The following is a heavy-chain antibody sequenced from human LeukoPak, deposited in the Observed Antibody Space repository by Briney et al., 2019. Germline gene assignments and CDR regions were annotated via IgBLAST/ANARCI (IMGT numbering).Heavy chain of an antibody. CDR2: IYYSGST. J-gene: IGHJ6*03. CDR3: ASPITIFGVVTAGYMDV. V-gene: IGHV4-30-4*01. CDR1: GGSISSGDYY. Sequence: SETLSLTCTVSGGSISSGDYYWSWIRQPPGKGLEWIGYIYYSGSTYYNPSLKSRVTISVDTSKNQFSLKLSSVTAADTAVYYCASPITIFGVVTAGYMDVWGKGTTVTVSS. D-gene: IGHD3-3*01.